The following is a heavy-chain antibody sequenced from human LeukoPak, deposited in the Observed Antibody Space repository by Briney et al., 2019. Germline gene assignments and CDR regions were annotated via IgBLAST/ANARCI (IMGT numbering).Heavy chain of an antibody. Sequence: GRSLRLSCAASGFTLSSYWMSWVRQAPGKGLEWVANIKQDGSEKYYVDSVKGRFTISRDNAKNSLYLQMNSLRAEDTAVYYCARGFRRVGIDYWGQGTLVTVSS. J-gene: IGHJ4*02. CDR3: ARGFRRVGIDY. D-gene: IGHD2-21*01. V-gene: IGHV3-7*03. CDR1: GFTLSSYW. CDR2: IKQDGSEK.